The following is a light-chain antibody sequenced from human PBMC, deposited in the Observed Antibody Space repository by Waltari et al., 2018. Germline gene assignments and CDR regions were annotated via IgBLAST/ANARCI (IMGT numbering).Light chain of an antibody. J-gene: IGLJ3*02. V-gene: IGLV4-69*01. CDR2: VNSDGRH. Sequence: QLVLTQSPSASASLAASVKLTCTLSSGHRTNVIAWHTHQSEKGPRYLMKVNSDGRHSKGDDTPDRFSGSSSGAERYITISSVQSEDEADYYCQTGGHGTWVFGGGTKLTVL. CDR3: QTGGHGTWV. CDR1: SGHRTNV.